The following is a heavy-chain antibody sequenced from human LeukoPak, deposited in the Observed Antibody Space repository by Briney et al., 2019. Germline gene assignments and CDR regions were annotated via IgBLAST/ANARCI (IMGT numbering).Heavy chain of an antibody. V-gene: IGHV1-2*02. Sequence: GASVKLSCKSSVYTFTVYYMHWVRQAPGQGLEWMGWINPNSGGTNYAQKFQGRVTMTRDTSISTAYMELSRLRSDDTAVYYCARGAAMVQDPYDYWGQGTLVTVSS. J-gene: IGHJ4*02. D-gene: IGHD5-18*01. CDR1: VYTFTVYY. CDR2: INPNSGGT. CDR3: ARGAAMVQDPYDY.